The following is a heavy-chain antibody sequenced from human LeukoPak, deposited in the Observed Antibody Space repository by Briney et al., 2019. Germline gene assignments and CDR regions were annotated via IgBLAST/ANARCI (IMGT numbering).Heavy chain of an antibody. CDR3: AKDSVGVAGPDY. V-gene: IGHV3-30*18. Sequence: QPGRSLRLSCAASGFTFSSYGMHWVRQAPGKGLEWVAIISNDGSNKYYADSVKGRFTISRDNSKSTLYLQMNSLRAEDTAVYYCAKDSVGVAGPDYWGQGSLVTVSS. D-gene: IGHD6-19*01. CDR2: ISNDGSNK. CDR1: GFTFSSYG. J-gene: IGHJ4*02.